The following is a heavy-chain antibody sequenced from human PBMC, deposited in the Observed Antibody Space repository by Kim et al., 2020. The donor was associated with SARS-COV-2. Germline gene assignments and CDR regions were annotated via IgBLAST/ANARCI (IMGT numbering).Heavy chain of an antibody. D-gene: IGHD3-22*01. CDR1: GGSISSSSYY. J-gene: IGHJ4*02. CDR2: IYYSGST. V-gene: IGHV4-39*01. CDR3: ARRAYGGYLKWGDY. Sequence: SETLSLTCTVSGGSISSSSYYWGWIRQPPGKGLEWIGSIYYSGSTYYNPSLKSRVTISVYTSKNQFSLKLSSVTAADTAVYYCARRAYGGYLKWGDYWGQGTLVTVSS.